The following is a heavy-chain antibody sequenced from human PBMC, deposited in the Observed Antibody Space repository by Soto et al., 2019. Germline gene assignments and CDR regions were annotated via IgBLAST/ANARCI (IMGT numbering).Heavy chain of an antibody. J-gene: IGHJ4*02. D-gene: IGHD6-13*01. V-gene: IGHV4-59*01. CDR1: GGSISSYY. Sequence: SETLSLTCTVSGGSISSYYWSWIRQPPGKGLEWIGYIYYSGSTNYNPSLKSRVTISVDTYKNQFSLKLSSVTAADTAVYYCARESRSALGTVEHWGRGTLVTV. CDR3: ARESRSALGTVEH. CDR2: IYYSGST.